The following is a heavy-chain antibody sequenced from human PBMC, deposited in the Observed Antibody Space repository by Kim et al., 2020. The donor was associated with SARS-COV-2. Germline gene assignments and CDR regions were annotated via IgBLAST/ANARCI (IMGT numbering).Heavy chain of an antibody. V-gene: IGHV3-30*18. J-gene: IGHJ3*02. D-gene: IGHD2-2*01. CDR1: GFTFSSYG. Sequence: GGSLRLSCAASGFTFSSYGMHWVRQAPGKGLEWVAVISYDGSNKYYADSVKGRFTISRDNSKNTLYLQMNSLRAEDTAVYYCAKDLIVVVPAATAFDIWGQGTMVTVSS. CDR3: AKDLIVVVPAATAFDI. CDR2: ISYDGSNK.